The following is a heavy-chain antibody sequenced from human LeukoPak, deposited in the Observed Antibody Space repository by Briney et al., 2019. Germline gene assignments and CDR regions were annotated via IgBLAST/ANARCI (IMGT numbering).Heavy chain of an antibody. CDR3: ARRGTIQLWLLANWFDP. V-gene: IGHV4-34*01. CDR2: INHSGST. Sequence: SETLSLTCAVYGGSFSGYYWSWIRQPPGKGLEWIGEINHSGSTNYNPSLKSRVTISVDTSKNQFSLKLSSVTAADTAVYYCARRGTIQLWLLANWFDPWGQGTLVTVSS. CDR1: GGSFSGYY. J-gene: IGHJ5*02. D-gene: IGHD5-18*01.